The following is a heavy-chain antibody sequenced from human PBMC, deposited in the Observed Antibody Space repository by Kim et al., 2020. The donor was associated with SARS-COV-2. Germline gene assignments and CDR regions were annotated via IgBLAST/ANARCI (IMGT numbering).Heavy chain of an antibody. CDR3: VGNGGDIVVVHV. J-gene: IGHJ6*02. Sequence: GGSLRLSCSASGFTFSSYAMHWVSQAPGKGLEYVSAISSNGGSTYYADSVKGRFTISRDNSKNTLYLQMSSLRAEDTAVYYCVGNGGDIVVVHVWGQGTTVTVSS. CDR2: ISSNGGST. V-gene: IGHV3-64D*06. D-gene: IGHD2-2*01. CDR1: GFTFSSYA.